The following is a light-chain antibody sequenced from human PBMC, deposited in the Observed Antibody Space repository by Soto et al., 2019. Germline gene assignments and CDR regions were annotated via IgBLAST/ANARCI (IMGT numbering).Light chain of an antibody. CDR3: QSADSSVTYPYVV. J-gene: IGLJ2*01. CDR1: ALPKQY. V-gene: IGLV3-25*02. CDR2: KDS. Sequence: SSELTQPPSVSVSPGQTARITCSGDALPKQYAYWYQQKPGQAPVLVIYKDSERPSGIPERFSGSSSGTTVTLTISGVQAEDEAYYYCQSADSSVTYPYVVFGGGTKVTVL.